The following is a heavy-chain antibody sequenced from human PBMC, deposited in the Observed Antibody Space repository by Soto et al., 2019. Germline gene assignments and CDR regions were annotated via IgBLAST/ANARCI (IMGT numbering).Heavy chain of an antibody. CDR3: ARGTTVTTTPTYYYMDV. J-gene: IGHJ6*03. D-gene: IGHD4-4*01. CDR1: GYTFSSYA. Sequence: QVQLEQSGVEVKKPGASVKVSCKASGYTFSSYAISWVRQAPGHGLEWMGWISPYNGNTKYAQHLQGRVTMTTDTSTTTAYKELRSLRFDDTAVYYCARGTTVTTTPTYYYMDVWGKGTTVIVSS. V-gene: IGHV1-18*01. CDR2: ISPYNGNT.